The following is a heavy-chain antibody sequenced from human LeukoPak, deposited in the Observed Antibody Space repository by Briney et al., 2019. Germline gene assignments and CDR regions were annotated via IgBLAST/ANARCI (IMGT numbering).Heavy chain of an antibody. Sequence: PSETLSLTCIVSGGSISSYSWNWIRQSPGQGLEWVGYISHSGTTSYNSSLKSRVTISVDTSKNQLSLKLTSVTAADTAVYYCARWDDSAWGFGNWGPGTLVTVSS. D-gene: IGHD6-19*01. J-gene: IGHJ4*02. CDR2: ISHSGTT. V-gene: IGHV4-59*08. CDR1: GGSISSYS. CDR3: ARWDDSAWGFGN.